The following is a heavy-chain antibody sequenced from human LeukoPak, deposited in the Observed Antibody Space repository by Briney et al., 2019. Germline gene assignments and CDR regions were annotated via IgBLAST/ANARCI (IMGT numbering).Heavy chain of an antibody. V-gene: IGHV3-23*01. D-gene: IGHD1-26*01. J-gene: IGHJ4*02. CDR3: AKGVVGASSAAAAGYFEN. CDR1: GFTFSNYA. CDR2: ISGGGGNT. Sequence: GGSLRLSCAASGFTFSNYAMSWVRQAPGKGLEWVSVISGGGGNTYYADSVKGRFTISRDNPKNTLYLQVNSLGAEDTAVYYCAKGVVGASSAAAAGYFENWGQGTLVTVSS.